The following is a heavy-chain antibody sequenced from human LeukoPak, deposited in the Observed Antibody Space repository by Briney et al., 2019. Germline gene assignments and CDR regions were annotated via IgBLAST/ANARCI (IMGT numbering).Heavy chain of an antibody. CDR1: GYTFTNYW. V-gene: IGHV5-51*01. J-gene: IGHJ4*02. D-gene: IGHD6-19*01. Sequence: GESLKISCKGSGYTFTNYWIGWVRQMPAKGREWMGIIYAADSDTKYSPSFQGQVTISADKSISTAYLQWSSLKASDTAIYYCARGGSSHWYEFDSWGQGTLVTVSS. CDR3: ARGGSSHWYEFDS. CDR2: IYAADSDT.